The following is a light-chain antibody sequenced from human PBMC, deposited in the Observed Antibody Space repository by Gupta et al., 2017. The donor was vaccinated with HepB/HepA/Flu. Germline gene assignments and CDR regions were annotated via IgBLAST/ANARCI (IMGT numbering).Light chain of an antibody. J-gene: IGLJ2*01. V-gene: IGLV1-40*01. CDR3: QSYDSSLSVV. CDR1: SSNIGAGYD. Sequence: QSVLTQPPSVSGAPGQRVTISCPGSSSNIGAGYDVHWYQQLPGTAPKLLIYRDTNRPSGVPDRFSGSKSGTSASLAIAGLQAEDEADYYCQSYDSSLSVVFGGGTKLTVL. CDR2: RDT.